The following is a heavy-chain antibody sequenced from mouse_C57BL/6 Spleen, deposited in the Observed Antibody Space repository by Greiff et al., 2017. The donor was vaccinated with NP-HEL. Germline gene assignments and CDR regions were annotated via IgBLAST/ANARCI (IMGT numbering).Heavy chain of an antibody. V-gene: IGHV5-17*01. D-gene: IGHD2-1*01. CDR3: AIYYGNYDAMDY. Sequence: EVKLMESGGGLVKPGGSLKLSCAASGFTFSDYGMHWVRQAPEKGLEWVAYISSGSSTFYYADTVKGRFTISRDNAKNTLFLQMTSLRSEDTAMYYCAIYYGNYDAMDYWGQGTSVTVSS. J-gene: IGHJ4*01. CDR2: ISSGSSTF. CDR1: GFTFSDYG.